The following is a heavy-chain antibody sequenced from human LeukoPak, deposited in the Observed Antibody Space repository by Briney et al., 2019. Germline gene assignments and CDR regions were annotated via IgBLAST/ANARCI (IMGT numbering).Heavy chain of an antibody. V-gene: IGHV4-38-2*02. CDR3: ARALNRIDYWYFDL. J-gene: IGHJ2*01. D-gene: IGHD2-15*01. Sequence: SETLSLTCTVSGYSISSGYYCGWIRQPPGKGLEWIGSIYHSGSTYYNPSLKSRVTVSVDTSKNQFSLKLSSVTAADTAVYYCARALNRIDYWYFDLWGRGTLVTVSS. CDR2: IYHSGST. CDR1: GYSISSGYY.